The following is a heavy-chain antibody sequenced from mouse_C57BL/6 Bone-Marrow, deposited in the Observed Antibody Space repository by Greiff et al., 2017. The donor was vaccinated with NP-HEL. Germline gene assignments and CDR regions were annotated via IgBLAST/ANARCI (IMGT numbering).Heavy chain of an antibody. D-gene: IGHD1-1*01. V-gene: IGHV1-74*01. CDR3: AIIPLYYGSRYCDY. CDR1: GYTFTSYW. J-gene: IGHJ2*01. Sequence: QVQLQQPGAELVKPGASVKVSCKASGYTFTSYWMHWVKQRPGQGLEWIGRIHPSDSDTTYNQKFKGKATLPVDNSSSTAYIQLSSLTSEDSAVYYCAIIPLYYGSRYCDYWGQGTTLTVSS. CDR2: IHPSDSDT.